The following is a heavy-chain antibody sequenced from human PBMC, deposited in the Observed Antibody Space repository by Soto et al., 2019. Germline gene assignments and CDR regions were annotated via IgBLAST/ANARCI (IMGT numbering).Heavy chain of an antibody. J-gene: IGHJ4*02. Sequence: GASVKVSCKASGGTFSSYTISWVRQAPGQGLEWMGRIIPILGIANYAQKFQGRVTITADKSTSTAYMELSSLRSEDTAVYYCARDRENYYDSSGYYAIDYWGQGTLVTVSS. D-gene: IGHD3-22*01. CDR3: ARDRENYYDSSGYYAIDY. V-gene: IGHV1-69*04. CDR1: GGTFSSYT. CDR2: IIPILGIA.